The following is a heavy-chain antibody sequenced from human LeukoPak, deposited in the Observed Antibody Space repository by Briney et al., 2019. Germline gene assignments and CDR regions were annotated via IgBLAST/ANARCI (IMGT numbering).Heavy chain of an antibody. J-gene: IGHJ3*02. V-gene: IGHV3-23*01. Sequence: PGGSLRLSCVASQFTFGNYAMSWVRQTPGKGLEWVSAVSGDGHSTYSADSVRGRFTISRDNYKSTLYLQMNSLRAEDTALYYCAKVAGSSGWYGGNAFDIWGQGTLVTFSS. D-gene: IGHD6-19*01. CDR3: AKVAGSSGWYGGNAFDI. CDR1: QFTFGNYA. CDR2: VSGDGHST.